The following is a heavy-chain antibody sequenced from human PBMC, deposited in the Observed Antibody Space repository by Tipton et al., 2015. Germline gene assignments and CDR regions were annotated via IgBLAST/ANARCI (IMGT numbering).Heavy chain of an antibody. V-gene: IGHV3-23*01. CDR2: ITGSGGST. CDR3: ASQANYYYDSSAYDY. D-gene: IGHD3-22*01. J-gene: IGHJ4*02. CDR1: GFTFSNYA. Sequence: SLRLSCGASGFTFSNYAMSWVRQAPGKGLEWVSGITGSGGSTHFADSVKGRFTVSRDNSKNTLYLQMNSLRAEDTAVYYCASQANYYYDSSAYDYWGQGTLVTVSS.